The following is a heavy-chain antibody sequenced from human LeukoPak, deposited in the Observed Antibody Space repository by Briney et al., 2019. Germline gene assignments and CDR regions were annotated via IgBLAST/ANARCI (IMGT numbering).Heavy chain of an antibody. CDR1: GFAFSTYA. J-gene: IGHJ5*02. Sequence: QPGGSLRLSCAASGFAFSTYAMSWVRQAPGKGREWVSIITDSGGNTYYADSVKGRFTISRDNSKNTLFLQMSSLRVEDTAVYYCAKQGLPMVRGIFINGWFDPWGQGTLVTVSS. V-gene: IGHV3-23*01. CDR3: AKQGLPMVRGIFINGWFDP. D-gene: IGHD3-10*01. CDR2: ITDSGGNT.